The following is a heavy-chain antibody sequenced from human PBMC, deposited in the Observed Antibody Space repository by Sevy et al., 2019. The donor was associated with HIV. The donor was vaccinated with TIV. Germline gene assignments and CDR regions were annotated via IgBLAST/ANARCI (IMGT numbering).Heavy chain of an antibody. V-gene: IGHV1-24*01. CDR3: ATVLDENWFDP. Sequence: ASVKVSCKVSGYTLTELSMHWVRQAPGKGLEWMGGFDPEDGETIYAQKFQGRVTMTEDISTDTAYMGLSSLRSEDTAVYYCATVLDENWFDPWGQGTLVTVSS. D-gene: IGHD1-1*01. CDR1: GYTLTELS. CDR2: FDPEDGET. J-gene: IGHJ5*02.